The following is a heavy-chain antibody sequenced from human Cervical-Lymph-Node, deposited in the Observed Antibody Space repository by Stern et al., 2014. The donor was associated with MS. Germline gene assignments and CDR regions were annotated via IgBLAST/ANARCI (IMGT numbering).Heavy chain of an antibody. D-gene: IGHD3-22*01. V-gene: IGHV1-2*06. CDR3: AREATRIVVGIDY. Sequence: VQLVQSGTKVKKPGASVKVSCKASGYTFTTFFIHWVRQAPGQGLEWMGRLNPNSGAPTYAQDFQDRVTLTPDTSISTAYLELSRLTSADTAVYYCAREATRIVVGIDYWGQGTQVTVSS. J-gene: IGHJ4*02. CDR1: GYTFTTFF. CDR2: LNPNSGAP.